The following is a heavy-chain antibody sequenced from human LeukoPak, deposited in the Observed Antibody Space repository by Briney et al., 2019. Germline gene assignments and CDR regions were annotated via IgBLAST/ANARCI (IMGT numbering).Heavy chain of an antibody. D-gene: IGHD1-26*01. V-gene: IGHV1-2*02. CDR2: IKPNSGGT. CDR1: GYTFTDYY. J-gene: IGHJ4*02. CDR3: ARDSIVGATHYFDY. Sequence: ASVKVSCEASGYTFTDYYIHWVRQAPGQGLEWMGWIKPNSGGTNYAQKFQGRVTMTRDTSISTAYMELSRLRSDDTAVYYCARDSIVGATHYFDYWGQGTLVTVSS.